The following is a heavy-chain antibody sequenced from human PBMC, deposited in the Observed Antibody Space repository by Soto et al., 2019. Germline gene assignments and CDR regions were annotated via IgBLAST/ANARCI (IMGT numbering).Heavy chain of an antibody. Sequence: QVLLVQSGGEVKKPGASVKVSCKASGFNFISYGINWVRQAPGQGLEWMGWISGYNGKTVYAHSVHDRVTMTTDATTGTAYMELRGLRSADTAIYYCARSSAGVFGIIIEGSNGLAPWGQGSLVTVSS. CDR1: GFNFISYG. V-gene: IGHV1-18*04. D-gene: IGHD3-16*02. CDR2: ISGYNGKT. J-gene: IGHJ5*02. CDR3: ARSSAGVFGIIIEGSNGLAP.